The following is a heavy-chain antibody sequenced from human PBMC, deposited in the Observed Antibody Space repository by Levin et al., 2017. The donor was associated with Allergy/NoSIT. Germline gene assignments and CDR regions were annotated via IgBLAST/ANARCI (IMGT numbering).Heavy chain of an antibody. CDR3: ARDLVGFLEWLFSVAPPDYYYGMDV. V-gene: IGHV3-30*04. Sequence: GESLKISCAASGFTFSSYAMHWVRQAPGKGLEWVAVISYDGSNKYYADSVKGRFTISRDNSKNTLYLQMNSLRAEDTAVYYCARDLVGFLEWLFSVAPPDYYYGMDVWGQGTTVTVSS. D-gene: IGHD3-3*01. CDR2: ISYDGSNK. J-gene: IGHJ6*02. CDR1: GFTFSSYA.